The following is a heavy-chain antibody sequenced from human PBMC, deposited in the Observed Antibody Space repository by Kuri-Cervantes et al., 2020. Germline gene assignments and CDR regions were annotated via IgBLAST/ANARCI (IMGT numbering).Heavy chain of an antibody. CDR1: GFTFSSYG. CDR2: IWYDGSNK. CDR3: ARVRGAARLEVFDP. J-gene: IGHJ5*02. Sequence: GESLKISCAASGFTFSSYGMHWVRQAPGKGLEWVAVIWYDGSNKYYADSVKGRFTISRDNSKNTLYLRMNSLRAEDTAVYYCARVRGAARLEVFDPWGQGTLVIVSS. D-gene: IGHD6-6*01. V-gene: IGHV3-33*01.